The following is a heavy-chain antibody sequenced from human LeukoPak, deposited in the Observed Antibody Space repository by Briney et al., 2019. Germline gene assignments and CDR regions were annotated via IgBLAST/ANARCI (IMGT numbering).Heavy chain of an antibody. CDR3: ARGEYQLPIGSYYYYMDV. CDR2: INPSTGTT. J-gene: IGHJ6*03. V-gene: IGHV1-46*01. Sequence: ASVKVSCTASGYTFTSYYLHWVRQAPGQGLEWMEVINPSTGTTSYTQKFQGRVTMTRDTSTSTVYMEVSSLSSEDTAVYYCARGEYQLPIGSYYYYMDVWGKGTTVTVSS. D-gene: IGHD2-2*01. CDR1: GYTFTSYY.